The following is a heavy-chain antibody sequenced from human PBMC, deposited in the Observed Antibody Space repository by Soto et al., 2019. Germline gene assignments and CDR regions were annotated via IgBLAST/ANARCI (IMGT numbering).Heavy chain of an antibody. V-gene: IGHV4-59*08. D-gene: IGHD2-15*01. CDR2: IYNSGST. CDR3: ARGYCSGGYCYSRFFDY. J-gene: IGHJ4*02. CDR1: GGSISSYC. Sequence: SETLSLTCTVSGGSISSYCWSWIRQPPGKGLEWIGYIYNSGSTNYNPSLKSRVTISVDPSKNQFSLKLSSVTAADTAVYYCARGYCSGGYCYSRFFDYWGQGTLVTVSS.